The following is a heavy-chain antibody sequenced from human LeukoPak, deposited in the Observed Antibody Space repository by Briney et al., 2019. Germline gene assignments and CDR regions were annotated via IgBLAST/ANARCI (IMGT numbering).Heavy chain of an antibody. Sequence: ASVKVSCKASGGTFISYAISWVRQAPGQGLEWMGGIIPIFGTANYAQKFQGRVTITADESTSTAYMELRSLRSDDTAVYYCAREETHHVYYGMDVWGQGTMVTVSS. CDR1: GGTFISYA. CDR2: IIPIFGTA. CDR3: AREETHHVYYGMDV. V-gene: IGHV1-69*13. D-gene: IGHD1-14*01. J-gene: IGHJ6*02.